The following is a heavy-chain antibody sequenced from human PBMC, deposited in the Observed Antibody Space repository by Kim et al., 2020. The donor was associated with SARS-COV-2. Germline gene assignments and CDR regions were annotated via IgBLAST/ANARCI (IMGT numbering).Heavy chain of an antibody. CDR3: ARGSYGSGSYYFDY. J-gene: IGHJ4*02. D-gene: IGHD3-10*01. Sequence: AQKFQGRVTITADESTSTAYMELSSLRSEDTAVYYCARGSYGSGSYYFDYWGQGTLVTVSS. V-gene: IGHV1-69*01.